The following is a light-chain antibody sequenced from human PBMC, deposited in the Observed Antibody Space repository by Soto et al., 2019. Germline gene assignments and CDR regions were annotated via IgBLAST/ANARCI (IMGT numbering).Light chain of an antibody. CDR2: AAS. Sequence: DIQMTQSPSSLSASVGDSVAITCRASQTISNYLNWYLQKPGKATNLLIYAASSLQSGVPSRFSGSGSGTDFTLTISSLQPEDFATYFCQQSYSVPITFGQGTRLEIK. V-gene: IGKV1-39*01. CDR1: QTISNY. J-gene: IGKJ5*01. CDR3: QQSYSVPIT.